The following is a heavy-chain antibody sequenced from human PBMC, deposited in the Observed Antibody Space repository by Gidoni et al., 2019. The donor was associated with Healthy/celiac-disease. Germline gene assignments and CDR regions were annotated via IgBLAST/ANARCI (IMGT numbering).Heavy chain of an antibody. Sequence: QVQLVQSGAAVTKPGASVKVSCKASGYTFTSYDTNWVRQATVQGLEWMGGMNPHSCNTGDAQKFQGRVTMTRNTSISTAYRELSSLRSEDTAVYYCARGSRIFGVVIHPPYYYYGMDVWGQGTTVTVSS. D-gene: IGHD3-3*01. J-gene: IGHJ6*02. CDR3: ARGSRIFGVVIHPPYYYYGMDV. CDR1: GYTFTSYD. V-gene: IGHV1-8*01. CDR2: MNPHSCNT.